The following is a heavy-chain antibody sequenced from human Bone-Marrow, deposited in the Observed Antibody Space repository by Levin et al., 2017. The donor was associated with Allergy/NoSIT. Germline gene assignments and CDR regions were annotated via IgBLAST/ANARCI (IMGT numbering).Heavy chain of an antibody. J-gene: IGHJ6*02. CDR2: ISYDGNTQ. V-gene: IGHV3-30*18. CDR1: GFSFTTFG. CDR3: AKDLWFGESKGYGMDV. Sequence: GGSLRLSCAASGFSFTTFGLHWVRQAPGKGLEWVAVISYDGNTQYYVDSVRGRFTISRDDSKKTRYLQMNSLRPEDTAVYYCAKDLWFGESKGYGMDVWGQGTTVTVSS. D-gene: IGHD3-10*01.